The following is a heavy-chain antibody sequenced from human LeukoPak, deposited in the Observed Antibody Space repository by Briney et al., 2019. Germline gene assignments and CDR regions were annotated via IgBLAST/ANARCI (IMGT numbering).Heavy chain of an antibody. CDR1: GGTFSTSG. D-gene: IGHD3-3*01. Sequence: SVKVSCKASGGTFSTSGIIWVRQAPGQGLEWMGGIIPIFGTANYTQKFQGRVTITTDESTSTAYMELSSLRSEDTAVYYCAREDTIFGVVIALTGWGQGTLVTVSS. CDR2: IIPIFGTA. V-gene: IGHV1-69*05. J-gene: IGHJ4*02. CDR3: AREDTIFGVVIALTG.